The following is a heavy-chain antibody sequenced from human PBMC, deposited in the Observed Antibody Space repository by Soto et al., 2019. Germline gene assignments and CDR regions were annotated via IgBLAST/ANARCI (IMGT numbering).Heavy chain of an antibody. J-gene: IGHJ4*02. CDR3: AKAATITTLYYFDY. V-gene: IGHV3-23*01. Sequence: GGSLRLSCAASGFTFSSYAMSWVRQAPGKGLEWVSVTSGSGASTYYADSLKGRFTISRDNSKNTLYLQMNSLRAEDTAVYYCAKAATITTLYYFDYWGLGTLVTV. CDR1: GFTFSSYA. CDR2: TSGSGAST. D-gene: IGHD4-4*01.